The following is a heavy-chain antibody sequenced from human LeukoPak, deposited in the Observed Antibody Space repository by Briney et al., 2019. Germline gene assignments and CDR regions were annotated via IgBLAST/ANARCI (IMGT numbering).Heavy chain of an antibody. CDR2: SRNRGAGYTT. CDR1: GFIFSDYY. J-gene: IGHJ4*02. V-gene: IGHV3-72*01. CDR3: ARDHFWSYEY. D-gene: IGHD3-3*02. Sequence: PGGSLRLSCAASGFIFSDYYMDWVRQAPGKGLEWVGRSRNRGAGYTTDYAASVKGRFIISRDDSRSSLYLQMDSLKSEDTAVYYCARDHFWSYEYWGQGTLVTVSP.